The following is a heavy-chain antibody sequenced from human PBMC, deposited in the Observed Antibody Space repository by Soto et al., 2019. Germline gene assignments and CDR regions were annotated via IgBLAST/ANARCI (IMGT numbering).Heavy chain of an antibody. CDR3: ARARGLLLDS. D-gene: IGHD5-12*01. CDR1: GFTFSSYA. V-gene: IGHV3-30-3*01. Sequence: QVQLVESGGGVVQPGRSLRLSCAASGFTFSSYAMHWVRQAPGKGLEWVAVRSYDGSNKYYADSVKGRFTISRDISKNPLYLQMNSLRAEDTAVYYGARARGLLLDSWGQGTLVTVSS. J-gene: IGHJ4*02. CDR2: RSYDGSNK.